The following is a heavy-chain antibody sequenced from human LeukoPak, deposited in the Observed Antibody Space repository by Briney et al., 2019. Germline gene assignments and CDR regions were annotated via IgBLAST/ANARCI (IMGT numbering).Heavy chain of an antibody. Sequence: GGSLRLSCAASGFTFSSYGMNWVRQAPGKGLEWLSYISTSTSSTTTIYYTESVKGRFTVSRDNAKNSLYLQMNSLRDEDTAVYYCARDLSLSYWGQGTLVTVSS. J-gene: IGHJ4*02. V-gene: IGHV3-48*02. CDR2: ISTSTSSTTTI. CDR1: GFTFSSYG. CDR3: ARDLSLSY.